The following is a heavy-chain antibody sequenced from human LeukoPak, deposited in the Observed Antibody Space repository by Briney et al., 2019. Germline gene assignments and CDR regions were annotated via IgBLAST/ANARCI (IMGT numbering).Heavy chain of an antibody. Sequence: ASVKVSCKASGYTFTSYYMHWVRQAPGQGLEWMGLINPSGGSTGYAQKFQGRVTMTRDMSTSTVYMELSSLRSEDTAVYYCARDGGIAVAEPGDFYYYMDVWGKGTTVTVSS. J-gene: IGHJ6*03. CDR2: INPSGGST. CDR1: GYTFTSYY. V-gene: IGHV1-46*01. CDR3: ARDGGIAVAEPGDFYYYMDV. D-gene: IGHD6-19*01.